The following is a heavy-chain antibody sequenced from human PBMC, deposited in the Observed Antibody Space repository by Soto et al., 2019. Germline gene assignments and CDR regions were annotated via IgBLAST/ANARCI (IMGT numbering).Heavy chain of an antibody. Sequence: QVQLVESGGSVVQPGRSLRLSCSVSGLTFSDYGVHWVRRAPGKGLEWVALIWNDGTTEYYIDSVKGRFTISRDNSKNMLYLQMNNLKVADTTVYYCATDAPGETDEFWRGSFGNWGPGALVTVAS. J-gene: IGHJ4*02. D-gene: IGHD3-3*01. CDR2: IWNDGTTE. CDR1: GLTFSDYG. CDR3: ATDAPGETDEFWRGSFGN. V-gene: IGHV3-33*03.